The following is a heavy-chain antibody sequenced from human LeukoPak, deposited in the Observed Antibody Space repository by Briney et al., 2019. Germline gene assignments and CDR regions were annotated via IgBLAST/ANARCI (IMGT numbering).Heavy chain of an antibody. CDR2: VSGSGGST. CDR3: AKGDDILPRYLHY. CDR1: GLTFGNDA. D-gene: IGHD3-9*01. Sequence: PGGSLSLSCAASGLTFGNDAISCVCQAPGKGLEWVSVVSGSGGSTYYADSVKGRFTISRDNSKNTLYLQLNSLRAEDRAVSYCAKGDDILPRYLHYWGQGTLVTVSS. V-gene: IGHV3-23*01. J-gene: IGHJ4*02.